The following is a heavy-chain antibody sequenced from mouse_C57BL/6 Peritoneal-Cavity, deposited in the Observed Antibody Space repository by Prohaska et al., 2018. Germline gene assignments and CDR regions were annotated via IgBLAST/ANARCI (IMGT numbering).Heavy chain of an antibody. Sequence: QVQLQQPGAELVRPGTSVKLSCKASGYTFTSYWMHWVKQRPGQGLEWIGVIDPSDSYTNYNQKCKGKATLTVDTSSSTAYMQLSSLTSEDSAVYYCARVDGYLGYFDVCGTGTTVTVSS. J-gene: IGHJ1*03. CDR1: GYTFTSYW. V-gene: IGHV1-59*01. CDR2: IDPSDSYT. D-gene: IGHD2-3*01. CDR3: ARVDGYLGYFDV.